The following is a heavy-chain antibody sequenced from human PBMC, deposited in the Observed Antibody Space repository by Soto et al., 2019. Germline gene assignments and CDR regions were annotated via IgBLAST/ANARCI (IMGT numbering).Heavy chain of an antibody. CDR1: GYTLTELS. J-gene: IGHJ5*02. CDR2: FDPEDGET. CDR3: ATVGLLGSDTPGPRGSHLVRFDT. Sequence: ASVKVSCKVSGYTLTELSMHWVRQAPGKGLEWMGGFDPEDGETIYAQKFQGRVTMTEDTSTDTAYMELSSLRSEDTAVYYCATVGLLGSDTPGPRGSHLVRFDTWGQGTLVTVSS. D-gene: IGHD6-6*01. V-gene: IGHV1-24*01.